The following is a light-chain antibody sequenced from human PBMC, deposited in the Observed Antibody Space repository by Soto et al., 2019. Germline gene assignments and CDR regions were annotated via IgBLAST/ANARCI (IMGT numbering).Light chain of an antibody. J-gene: IGKJ3*01. Sequence: EIVLTQSPGTLSLSPGERAILTCRASQSVTGSFLAWYQQRRGQAPRLLIYGASTRASGIPDRFSGSGSGTDFTLTISRLAPEDFAMYYCHQYGSSPLTFGPGTKVDIK. V-gene: IGKV3-20*01. CDR2: GAS. CDR1: QSVTGSF. CDR3: HQYGSSPLT.